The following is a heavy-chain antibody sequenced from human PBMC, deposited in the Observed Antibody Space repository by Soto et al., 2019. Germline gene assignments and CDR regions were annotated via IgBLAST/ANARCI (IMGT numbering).Heavy chain of an antibody. CDR3: VRDSIAARPLDY. CDR2: MNPNSGNT. V-gene: IGHV1-8*01. Sequence: ASVKVSCKASGYTFTSYDIDWVRQATGQGLEWMGWMNPNSGNTGYAQKFQGRVTMTWNTSISTAYMELSSLRSEDTAVYYCVRDSIAARPLDYWGQGTLVTVSS. D-gene: IGHD6-6*01. CDR1: GYTFTSYD. J-gene: IGHJ4*02.